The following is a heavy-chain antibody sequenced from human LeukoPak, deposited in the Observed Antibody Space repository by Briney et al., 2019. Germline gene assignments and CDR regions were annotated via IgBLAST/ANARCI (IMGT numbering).Heavy chain of an antibody. V-gene: IGHV4-59*11. Sequence: SDTLSLTCTVSGGPIRNHYWRWIRQPPGKGLEWIGYIYYSGSTNYNPSLKSRVTISVDTSKNQLSLKLSSVAAADTAVYYCARGSGDPFDYWGQGTLVAVAS. D-gene: IGHD4-17*01. CDR1: GGPIRNHY. CDR2: IYYSGST. CDR3: ARGSGDPFDY. J-gene: IGHJ4*02.